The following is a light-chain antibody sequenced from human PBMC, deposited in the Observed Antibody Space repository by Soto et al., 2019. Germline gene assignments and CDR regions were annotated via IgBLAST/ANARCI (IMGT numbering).Light chain of an antibody. CDR3: QQRSNSPIT. CDR1: QRVSSY. CDR2: DAS. V-gene: IGKV3-11*01. Sequence: EIVLTQSSATLSLSPGERATLSCRASQRVSSYLAWYQQKPGQAPRLLIYDASHRATGIPARFSGSGSGTDFTLTISSLEPEDFAVYYCQQRSNSPITFGQGTRLEIK. J-gene: IGKJ5*01.